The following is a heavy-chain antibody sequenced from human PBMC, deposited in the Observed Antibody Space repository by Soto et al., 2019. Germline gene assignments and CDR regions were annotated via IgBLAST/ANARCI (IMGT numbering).Heavy chain of an antibody. CDR3: AKYGGGDYRLGTYFDS. CDR2: INTDGSIT. D-gene: IGHD2-21*02. V-gene: IGHV3-74*01. J-gene: IGHJ4*02. Sequence: EVQLVESGGGLVQPGGSLRLSCAASGLIFSNYKMHWVRQAPGKGLVWVSRINTDGSITDYADSVKGRFTVSRDNAKNTMYLQMNSLRPEDTAFYYCAKYGGGDYRLGTYFDSWGQGTLVTVSS. CDR1: GLIFSNYK.